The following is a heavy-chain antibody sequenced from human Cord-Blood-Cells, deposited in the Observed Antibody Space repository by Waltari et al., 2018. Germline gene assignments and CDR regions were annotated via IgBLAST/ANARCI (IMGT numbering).Heavy chain of an antibody. V-gene: IGHV4-38-2*02. CDR3: AWSMGDRNAFDI. J-gene: IGHJ3*02. CDR2: IYHSGST. Sequence: QVQLQESGPGLVKPSETLSLTCTVSGYSISRGYYWGWFRQPPGKGLEWIGSIYHSGSTYYNPSLKSRVTISVDTSKNQFSLKLSSVTAADTAVYYCAWSMGDRNAFDIWGQGTMVTVSS. CDR1: GYSISRGYY. D-gene: IGHD3-16*01.